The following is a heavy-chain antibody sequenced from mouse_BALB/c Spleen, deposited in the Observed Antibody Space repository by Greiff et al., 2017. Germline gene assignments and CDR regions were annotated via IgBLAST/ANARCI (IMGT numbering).Heavy chain of an antibody. CDR1: GFTFSDFY. CDR2: SRNKANDYTT. Sequence: DVKLVESGGGLVQPGGSLRLSCATSGFTFSDFYMEWVRQPPGKRLEWIAASRNKANDYTTEYSASVKGRFIVSRDTSQSILYLQMNALRAEDTAIYYCARDYGNWYFDVWGAGTTVTVSS. V-gene: IGHV7-1*02. CDR3: ARDYGNWYFDV. J-gene: IGHJ1*01. D-gene: IGHD2-1*01.